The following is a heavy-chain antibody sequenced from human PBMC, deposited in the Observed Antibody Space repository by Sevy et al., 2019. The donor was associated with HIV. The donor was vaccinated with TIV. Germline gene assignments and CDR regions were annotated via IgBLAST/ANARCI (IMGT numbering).Heavy chain of an antibody. J-gene: IGHJ4*02. Sequence: ASVKVSCKASGYTFTSYGISWVRQPPGQGLEWMGWIRAYNGNTNYAQKLQGRLTMPTDTSTSTAYMELRSLRSDDTAVYYCARDRGYCSGGSCYGTFDYWGQGTLVTVSS. D-gene: IGHD2-15*01. CDR3: ARDRGYCSGGSCYGTFDY. V-gene: IGHV1-18*04. CDR2: IRAYNGNT. CDR1: GYTFTSYG.